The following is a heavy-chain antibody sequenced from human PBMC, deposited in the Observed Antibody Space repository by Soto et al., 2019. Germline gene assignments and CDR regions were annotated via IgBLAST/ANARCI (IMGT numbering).Heavy chain of an antibody. Sequence: ASVKVSCKASGYTFTSYGISWVRPAPGQGLEWMGWISANNGNTKYAQKLQGRATMTTDTSTNTAYMELRSLRSDDTAVYYCARDCSSTSCSSPYWGQGTLVTVSS. CDR3: ARDCSSTSCSSPY. V-gene: IGHV1-18*01. CDR2: ISANNGNT. CDR1: GYTFTSYG. J-gene: IGHJ4*02. D-gene: IGHD2-2*01.